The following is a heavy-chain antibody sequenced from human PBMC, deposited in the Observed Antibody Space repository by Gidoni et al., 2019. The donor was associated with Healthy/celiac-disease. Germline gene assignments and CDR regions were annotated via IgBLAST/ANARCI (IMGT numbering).Heavy chain of an antibody. CDR3: AKDMGYGGNPFYYYGMDV. J-gene: IGHJ6*02. D-gene: IGHD2-15*01. CDR1: GFTFDDYA. Sequence: EVQLVESGGGLVQPGRSLRLSCAASGFTFDDYAMHWVRQAPGKGLEWVSGISWNSGSIGYADSVKGRFTISRDNAKNSLYLQMNSLRAEDTALYYCAKDMGYGGNPFYYYGMDVWGQGTTVTVSS. V-gene: IGHV3-9*01. CDR2: ISWNSGSI.